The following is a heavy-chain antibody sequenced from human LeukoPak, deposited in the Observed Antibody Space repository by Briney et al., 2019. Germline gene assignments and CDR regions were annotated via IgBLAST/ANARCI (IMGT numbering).Heavy chain of an antibody. CDR3: ASRPHYSGGQRAAFDI. CDR1: GYTFTGYY. V-gene: IGHV1-46*01. CDR2: INPSGGST. J-gene: IGHJ3*02. D-gene: IGHD6-19*01. Sequence: GASVKVSCKASGYTFTGYYMHWVRQAPGQGLEWMEIINPSGGSTSYAQKFQGRVTMTRDTSTSTVYMELSSLRSEDTAVYYCASRPHYSGGQRAAFDIWGQGTMVTVSS.